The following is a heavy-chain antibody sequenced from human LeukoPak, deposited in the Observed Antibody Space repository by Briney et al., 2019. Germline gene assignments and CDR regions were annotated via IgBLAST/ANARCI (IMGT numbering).Heavy chain of an antibody. CDR3: ASRGSYFYDSSRYYPLDY. CDR1: GFTFSGYE. CDR2: ISSSGSTI. Sequence: GGSLRLSCAASGFTFSGYEMNCFRQAPGKGLEWVSYISSSGSTIYYADSVKGRFTISRDNAKNSLYLQMNSLRAEDTAVYYCASRGSYFYDSSRYYPLDYWGQGTLVTVSS. V-gene: IGHV3-48*03. D-gene: IGHD3-22*01. J-gene: IGHJ4*02.